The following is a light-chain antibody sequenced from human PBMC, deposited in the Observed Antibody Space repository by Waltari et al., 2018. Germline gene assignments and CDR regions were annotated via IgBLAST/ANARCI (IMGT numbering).Light chain of an antibody. CDR1: QSVSSY. CDR3: QQYGSSPGA. Sequence: EIVLTQSPGTLSLSPGESATLSCRASQSVSSYLAWYQQQLGQAPRLLSYGASRRATGIPDRFSGSGSGTDFTLTISRLEPEDFVVYYCQQYGSSPGAFGQGTKVEMK. J-gene: IGKJ1*01. V-gene: IGKV3-20*01. CDR2: GAS.